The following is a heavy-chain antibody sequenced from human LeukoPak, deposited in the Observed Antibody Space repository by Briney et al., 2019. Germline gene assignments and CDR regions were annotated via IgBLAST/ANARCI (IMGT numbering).Heavy chain of an antibody. J-gene: IGHJ6*03. CDR3: ARGRFWSGYYTGSYYYYMDV. CDR1: GYSISSGYY. Sequence: SETLSLTCTVSGYSISSGYYWAWIRQPPGKGLEWIGSVYHSGNTYYNPSLKSRVTISVDTSKNQFSLKLSSVTAADTAVYYCARGRFWSGYYTGSYYYYMDVWGKGTTVTVSS. V-gene: IGHV4-38-2*02. D-gene: IGHD3-3*01. CDR2: VYHSGNT.